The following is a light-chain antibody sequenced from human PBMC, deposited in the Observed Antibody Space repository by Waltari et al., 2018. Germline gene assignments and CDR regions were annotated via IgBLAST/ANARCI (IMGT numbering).Light chain of an antibody. Sequence: SYELTQPPSVSVSPGQTASISCSGDTLVDKYACCYQQKQGQSPVPVIYQDSKRPSGIPDRFSGSNSGNTATLTISGTQAMDEADYYCQAWDSSTVVFGGGTKLTVL. J-gene: IGLJ2*01. CDR1: TLVDKY. CDR3: QAWDSSTVV. CDR2: QDS. V-gene: IGLV3-1*01.